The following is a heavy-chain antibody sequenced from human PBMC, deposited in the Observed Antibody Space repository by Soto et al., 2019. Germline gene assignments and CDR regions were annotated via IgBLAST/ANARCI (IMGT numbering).Heavy chain of an antibody. CDR3: ARARGDFWSGYSLNYGMDV. D-gene: IGHD3-3*01. V-gene: IGHV1-69*13. CDR1: GGTFSSYA. J-gene: IGHJ6*02. Sequence: ASVKVSCKASGGTFSSYAISWVRQAPGQGLEWMGGIIPIFGTANYAQKFQGRVTITADESTSTAYMELSSLRSEDTAVYYCARARGDFWSGYSLNYGMDVWGQGTTVTVSS. CDR2: IIPIFGTA.